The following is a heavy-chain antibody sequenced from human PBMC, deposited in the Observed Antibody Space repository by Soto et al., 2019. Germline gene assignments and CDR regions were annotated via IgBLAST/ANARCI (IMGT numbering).Heavy chain of an antibody. CDR2: ISAHNGNT. D-gene: IGHD3-10*01. CDR3: ARGRYGAY. CDR1: GYGFTTYG. V-gene: IGHV1-18*01. J-gene: IGHJ4*02. Sequence: QIHLVQSGAEVKKPGASVKVSCKGSGYGFTTYGITWVRQAPGQGLEWMAWISAHNGNTNYAQKLQGRVTVTRDTSTSTAYMELRSLRSDDTAVYYCARGRYGAYWGQGVLVTVSS.